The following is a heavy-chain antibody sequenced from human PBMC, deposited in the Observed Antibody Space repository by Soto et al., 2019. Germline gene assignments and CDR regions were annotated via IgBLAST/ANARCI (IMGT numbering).Heavy chain of an antibody. D-gene: IGHD5-12*01. CDR3: ASQGYSGYDSP. CDR2: IIPILGIA. V-gene: IGHV1-69*02. CDR1: GGTFSSYT. Sequence: GASVKVSCKASGGTFSSYTISWVRQAPGQGLEWMGRIIPILGIANYAQKFQGRVTITADKSTSTAYTELSSLRSEDTAVYYCASQGYSGYDSPWGQGTLVTVSS. J-gene: IGHJ5*02.